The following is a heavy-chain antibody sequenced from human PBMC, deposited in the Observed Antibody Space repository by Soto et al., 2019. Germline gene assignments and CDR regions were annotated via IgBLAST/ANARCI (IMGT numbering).Heavy chain of an antibody. CDR3: ARGLTMVRGVSLDGFDI. CDR2: INAGNGNT. D-gene: IGHD3-10*01. V-gene: IGHV1-3*01. Sequence: QVQLVQSGAEVKKPGASVKVSCKASGYTFTSYTMHWVRQAPGQRLEWMGWINAGNGNTKYSQKFQGRVTMTRDTAASRDYRELTSLRSEDTAVYYCARGLTMVRGVSLDGFDIWGQGTMVTVSS. J-gene: IGHJ3*02. CDR1: GYTFTSYT.